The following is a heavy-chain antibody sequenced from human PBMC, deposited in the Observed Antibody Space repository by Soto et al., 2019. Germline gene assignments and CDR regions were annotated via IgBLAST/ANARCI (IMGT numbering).Heavy chain of an antibody. CDR3: ARHRWYYDSSGYYYLDY. CDR1: GYSFTSYW. CDR2: IDPSDSYT. D-gene: IGHD3-22*01. J-gene: IGHJ4*02. V-gene: IGHV5-10-1*01. Sequence: GESLKISRKGSGYSFTSYWISWVRQMPGKGLEWMGRIDPSDSYTNYSPSFQGHVTISADKSISTAYLQWSSLKASDTAMYYCARHRWYYDSSGYYYLDYWGQGTLVTVSS.